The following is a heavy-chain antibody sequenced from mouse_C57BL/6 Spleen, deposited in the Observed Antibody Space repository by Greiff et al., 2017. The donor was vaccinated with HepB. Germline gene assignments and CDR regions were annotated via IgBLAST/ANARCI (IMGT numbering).Heavy chain of an antibody. V-gene: IGHV14-4*01. CDR3: TKRLPIDY. J-gene: IGHJ2*01. CDR1: GFNIKDDY. D-gene: IGHD5-5*01. Sequence: EVQLQQSGAELVRPGASVKLSCTASGFNIKDDYMHWVKQRPEQGLEWIGWIDPENGDTEYASKFQGKATITADTSSNTAYLQLSSLTSEDTAVYYCTKRLPIDYWGQGTTLTVSS. CDR2: IDPENGDT.